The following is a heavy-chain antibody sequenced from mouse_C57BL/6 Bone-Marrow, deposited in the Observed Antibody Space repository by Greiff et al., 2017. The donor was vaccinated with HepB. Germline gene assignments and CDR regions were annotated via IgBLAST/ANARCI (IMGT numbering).Heavy chain of an antibody. Sequence: QVQLQQSGAELARPGASVKLSCKASGYTFTSYGISWVKQRTGRGLEWIGEIYPRSGNTYYNEKFKGKATLTGDKSSSTAYMELSSLTSEDAAVYFCANLLYWYCDVWGTGTTITVSS. J-gene: IGHJ1*03. CDR3: ANLLYWYCDV. CDR2: IYPRSGNT. D-gene: IGHD2-1*01. V-gene: IGHV1-81*01. CDR1: GYTFTSYG.